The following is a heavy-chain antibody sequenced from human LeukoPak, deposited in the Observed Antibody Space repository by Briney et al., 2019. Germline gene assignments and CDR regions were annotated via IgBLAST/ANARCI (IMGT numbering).Heavy chain of an antibody. CDR3: ARGERYDFHFDY. J-gene: IGHJ4*02. V-gene: IGHV4-34*01. Sequence: TSETLSLTCAVSGGSSSGHYWNWIRQPPGKGLEWIGEINHGGSTNYNPSLKSRVTISVDTSQNQFSLKLSSVTAADTAVYYCARGERYDFHFDYWGQGTLVTVSS. D-gene: IGHD3-3*01. CDR1: GGSSSGHY. CDR2: INHGGST.